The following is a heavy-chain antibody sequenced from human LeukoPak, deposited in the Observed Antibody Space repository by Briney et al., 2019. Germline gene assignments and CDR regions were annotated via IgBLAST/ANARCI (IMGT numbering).Heavy chain of an antibody. J-gene: IGHJ4*02. D-gene: IGHD3-16*02. CDR3: ARDSSFYDYVWGSYRSLHIPFDY. Sequence: PGGSLRLSCAASGFTFSSYAMSWVRQAPGKGLEWVSAISGSGGSTYYADSVKGRLTISRDNSKNTLYLQMNSLRAEDTAVYYCARDSSFYDYVWGSYRSLHIPFDYWGQGTLVTVPS. CDR2: ISGSGGST. CDR1: GFTFSSYA. V-gene: IGHV3-23*01.